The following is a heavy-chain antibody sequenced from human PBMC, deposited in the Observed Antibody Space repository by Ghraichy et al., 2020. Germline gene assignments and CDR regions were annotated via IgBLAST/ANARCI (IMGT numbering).Heavy chain of an antibody. Sequence: SQTLSLTCAISGDSVSSSTGAWHWIRQSPSRGLEWLGRTLYRSKWYNEYAVSVRSRITFNVDTSKNQFSLQLHSVTPEDTAVYYCARDCGSTTCGGNHAHPMGVWGKGTTVTVSS. CDR3: ARDCGSTTCGGNHAHPMGV. J-gene: IGHJ6*03. V-gene: IGHV6-1*01. CDR1: GDSVSSSTGA. D-gene: IGHD2-21*01. CDR2: TLYRSKWYN.